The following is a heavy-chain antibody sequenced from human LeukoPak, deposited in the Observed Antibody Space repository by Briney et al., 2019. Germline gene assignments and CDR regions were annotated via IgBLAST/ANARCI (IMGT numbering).Heavy chain of an antibody. J-gene: IGHJ4*02. CDR3: ARDQRWLQLSGFDY. CDR2: IRYDGSNK. V-gene: IGHV3-30*02. Sequence: PGGSLRLSCAASGLTFSSYGMHWVRQAPGKGLEWVAFIRYDGSNKYYADSVKGRFTISRDNSKNTLYLQMNSLRAEDTAVYYCARDQRWLQLSGFDYWGQGTLVTVSS. CDR1: GLTFSSYG. D-gene: IGHD5-24*01.